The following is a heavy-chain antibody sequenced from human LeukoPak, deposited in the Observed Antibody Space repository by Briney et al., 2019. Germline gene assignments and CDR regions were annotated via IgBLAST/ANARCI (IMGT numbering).Heavy chain of an antibody. V-gene: IGHV3-48*03. Sequence: GGSLRLSCAASGFTFSSYEMNWVRQAPGKGLEWVSYISSSGGSIYYADSVKGRFTISRDNAKDSLYLQMNSLRAEDTAVYYCARGALGHSHGYYYFDYWGQGTPVTVSS. CDR1: GFTFSSYE. J-gene: IGHJ4*02. CDR3: ARGALGHSHGYYYFDY. CDR2: ISSSGGSI. D-gene: IGHD5-18*01.